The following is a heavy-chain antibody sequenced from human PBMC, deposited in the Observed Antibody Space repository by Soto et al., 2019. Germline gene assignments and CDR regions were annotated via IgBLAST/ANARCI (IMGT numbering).Heavy chain of an antibody. J-gene: IGHJ5*02. V-gene: IGHV3-9*01. D-gene: IGHD6-13*01. CDR1: GFTFDDYA. CDR3: AKDIAAAGTAWFDP. CDR2: ISWNSGSI. Sequence: EVQLVESGGGLVQPDRSLRLSCAASGFTFDDYAMHWVRQAPGKGLEWVSGISWNSGSIGYADSVKGRFTISRDNAKNSLYLQMNSLRAEDTALYYCAKDIAAAGTAWFDPWGQGTLVTVSS.